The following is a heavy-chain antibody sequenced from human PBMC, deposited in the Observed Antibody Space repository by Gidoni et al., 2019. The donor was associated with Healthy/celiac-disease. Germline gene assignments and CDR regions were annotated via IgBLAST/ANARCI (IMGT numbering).Heavy chain of an antibody. J-gene: IGHJ6*02. CDR3: ARDEAYYDILTGYGWDYYYYGMDV. CDR2: ISAYNGNT. V-gene: IGHV1-18*01. D-gene: IGHD3-9*01. Sequence: QVQLVQSGAEVKKPGASVKVSCKASGYTFTSYGISWVRQAPGQGLEWMGWISAYNGNTNDAQKLQGRVTMTTDTSTSTAYMELRSLGSDDTAVYYCARDEAYYDILTGYGWDYYYYGMDVWGQGTTVTVSS. CDR1: GYTFTSYG.